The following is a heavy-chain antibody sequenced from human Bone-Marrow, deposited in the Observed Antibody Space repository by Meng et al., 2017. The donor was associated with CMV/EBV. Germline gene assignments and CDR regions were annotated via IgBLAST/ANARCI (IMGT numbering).Heavy chain of an antibody. CDR2: INHSGST. D-gene: IGHD3-3*01. CDR1: GGSFSGYY. Sequence: SETLSLTCAVYGGSFSGYYWSWIRQPPGKGLEWIGEINHSGSTNYNPSLKSRVTISVDTSKNQFSLKLSSVTAADTAVYYCAREYYDFWSAPHRRGFDYWGQGTLVTVSS. V-gene: IGHV4-34*01. J-gene: IGHJ4*02. CDR3: AREYYDFWSAPHRRGFDY.